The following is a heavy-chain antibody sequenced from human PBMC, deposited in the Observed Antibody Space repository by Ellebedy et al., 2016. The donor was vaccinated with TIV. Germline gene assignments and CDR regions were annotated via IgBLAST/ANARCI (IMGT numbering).Heavy chain of an antibody. CDR1: GGSISSSSW. V-gene: IGHV4-4*02. CDR2: IYLIGSA. CDR3: ARGEKMLTNHHYYYALDV. J-gene: IGHJ6*02. D-gene: IGHD1-26*01. Sequence: MPSETLSLTCAVSGGSISSSSWYSCVRQPPGKGLEWLGEIYLIGSANYNPSLKTRVPISVATTKNHFTLSLSSVTAAATAVHYCARGEKMLTNHHYYYALDVWGQGTTVTVSS.